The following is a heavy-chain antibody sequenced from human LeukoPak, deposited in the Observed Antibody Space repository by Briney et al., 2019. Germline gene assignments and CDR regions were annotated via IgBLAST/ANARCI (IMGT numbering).Heavy chain of an antibody. D-gene: IGHD2-15*01. CDR2: ISYDGTNK. CDR3: ARDGISHSIDY. Sequence: GGSLRLSCAASGFTFSSYAMHWVRQAPGKRLEWVADISYDGTNKYYADSVKGRFTISRDNTKNTLYLQMNSLRAEDTAVYYCARDGISHSIDYWGQGTLVTVSS. J-gene: IGHJ4*02. V-gene: IGHV3-30-3*01. CDR1: GFTFSSYA.